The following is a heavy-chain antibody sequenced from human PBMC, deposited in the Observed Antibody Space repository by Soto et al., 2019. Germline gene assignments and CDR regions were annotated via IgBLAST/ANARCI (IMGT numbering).Heavy chain of an antibody. Sequence: GGSLRLSCAASGFTFSSYGMHWVRQAPGKGLEWVSSISNSGGSTYYADSVKGRFTISRDNSKNTLFLQMNSLRAEDTAVYYCAKLSSSSWRYPFDCWGQGTLVTVSS. D-gene: IGHD6-13*01. CDR2: ISNSGGST. CDR1: GFTFSSYG. J-gene: IGHJ4*02. V-gene: IGHV3-NL1*01. CDR3: AKLSSSSWRYPFDC.